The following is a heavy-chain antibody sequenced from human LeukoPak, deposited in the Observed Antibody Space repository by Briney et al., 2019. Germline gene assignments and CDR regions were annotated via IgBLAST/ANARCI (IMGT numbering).Heavy chain of an antibody. Sequence: GGSLRLPCAASGFTFSSYAMSWVRQAPGKGLEWVSAISGSGGSTYYADSAKGRFTISRDNSKNTLYLQMNSLRAEDTAVYYCAKDIVVVPAAILGRSYYYYGMDVWGKGTTVTVSS. CDR1: GFTFSSYA. D-gene: IGHD2-2*01. CDR2: ISGSGGST. V-gene: IGHV3-23*01. CDR3: AKDIVVVPAAILGRSYYYYGMDV. J-gene: IGHJ6*04.